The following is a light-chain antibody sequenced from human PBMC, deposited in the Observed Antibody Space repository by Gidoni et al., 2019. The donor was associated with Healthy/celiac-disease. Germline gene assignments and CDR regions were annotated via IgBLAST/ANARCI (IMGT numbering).Light chain of an antibody. V-gene: IGLV3-1*01. CDR3: QAWDSSTHVV. CDR2: QDN. Sequence: SYELTQPPSVSVSPGQTASISCSGDRLGDKYASWYQQKPGQSPLLVIYQDNKRPSGIPERFSGSNSGNTASLTISGTQAMDEAAYYCQAWDSSTHVVFGGGTKLTVL. CDR1: RLGDKY. J-gene: IGLJ2*01.